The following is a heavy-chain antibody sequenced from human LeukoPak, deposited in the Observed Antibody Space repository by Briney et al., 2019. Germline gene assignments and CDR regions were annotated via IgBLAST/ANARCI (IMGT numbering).Heavy chain of an antibody. D-gene: IGHD3-9*01. CDR3: ARMILLLGDVLTVPPRGFDY. J-gene: IGHJ4*02. Sequence: GASVKVSCKASGYTFTGQYLHWVRQAPGQGLEWMGWINPNSGGTNYAQKLQGRVTMTTDTSTSTAYMELRSLRSDDTAVYYCARMILLLGDVLTVPPRGFDYWGQGTLVTVSS. CDR2: INPNSGGT. V-gene: IGHV1-2*02. CDR1: GYTFTGQY.